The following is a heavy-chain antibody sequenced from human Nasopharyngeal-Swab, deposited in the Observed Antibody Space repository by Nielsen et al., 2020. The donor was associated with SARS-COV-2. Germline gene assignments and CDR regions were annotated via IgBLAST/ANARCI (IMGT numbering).Heavy chain of an antibody. D-gene: IGHD3-16*01. V-gene: IGHV3-53*04. J-gene: IGHJ2*01. CDR1: GFSVSDNY. CDR3: ARGRGGSDWFLDL. CDR2: TFSGLTT. Sequence: GESLKISCAASGFSVSDNYIHWVRQAPGKGLQWVSFTFSGLTTYYSDSVKGRFTISRHNSENTLYLQMNSLRPEDTALYYCARGRGGSDWFLDLWCRGTLVTVSS.